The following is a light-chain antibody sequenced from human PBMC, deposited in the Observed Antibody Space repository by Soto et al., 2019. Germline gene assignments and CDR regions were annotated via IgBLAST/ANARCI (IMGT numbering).Light chain of an antibody. CDR3: AAWNDSLSGVL. V-gene: IGLV1-47*01. Sequence: QSVLRQPPSASGTPGQRVTVSCSGSSSNIGTNYVYWYQQLPATAPKLLIYRNNQRPSGVPDRFAGSKSGTSASLAISGLRSEDEADYFCAAWNDSLSGVLYGGGTQLTVL. CDR2: RNN. J-gene: IGLJ3*02. CDR1: SSNIGTNY.